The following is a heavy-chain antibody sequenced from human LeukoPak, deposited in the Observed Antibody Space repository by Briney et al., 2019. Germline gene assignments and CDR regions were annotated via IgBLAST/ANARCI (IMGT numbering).Heavy chain of an antibody. V-gene: IGHV1-69*13. Sequence: ASVKVSCKASGGTFSSYAISWVRQAPGQGLEWMGGIIPIFGTANYAQKFQGRVTITADESTSTAYMELSSLRSDDTAVYYCAILSDYYDSSGYPFDYWGQGTLVTVSS. J-gene: IGHJ4*02. D-gene: IGHD3-22*01. CDR2: IIPIFGTA. CDR3: AILSDYYDSSGYPFDY. CDR1: GGTFSSYA.